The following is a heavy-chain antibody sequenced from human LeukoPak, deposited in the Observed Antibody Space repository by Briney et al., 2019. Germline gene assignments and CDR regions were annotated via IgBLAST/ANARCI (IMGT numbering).Heavy chain of an antibody. CDR3: AREFLSGGVATFSY. V-gene: IGHV4-59*01. CDR2: IYYSGST. J-gene: IGHJ4*02. Sequence: SETLSLTCTVSGGSISSYYWSWIRQPPGKGLEWIGYIYYSGSTNYNPSLKSRVTISVDTSKNQFSLKLSSVTAADTAVYYCAREFLSGGVATFSYWGQGTLVTVSS. CDR1: GGSISSYY. D-gene: IGHD5-12*01.